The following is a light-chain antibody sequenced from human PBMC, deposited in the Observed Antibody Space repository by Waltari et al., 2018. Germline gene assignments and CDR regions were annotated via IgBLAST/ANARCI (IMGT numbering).Light chain of an antibody. J-gene: IGKJ3*01. CDR3: HQYYSLFT. V-gene: IGKV4-1*01. Sequence: DIVMTQSPDSLAVSLGERATINCKSSQSLFYSSNSKNYLAWYQQKPGQSPKLLIYWASTRESGVPDLFSGSVSGTDFTLTISTLQAEDVAVYYCHQYYSLFTFGPGTKVDIK. CDR2: WAS. CDR1: QSLFYSSNSKNY.